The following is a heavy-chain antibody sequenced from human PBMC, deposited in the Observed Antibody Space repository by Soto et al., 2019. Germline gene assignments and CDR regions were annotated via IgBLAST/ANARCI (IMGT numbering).Heavy chain of an antibody. CDR2: IIPIFGTA. D-gene: IGHD2-21*02. Sequence: SVKVSCKASGGTFSSYAISWVRQAPGQGLEWMGGIIPIFGTANYAQKFQGRVTITADESTSTAYMELSSLRSEDTAVYYCAREGYCGGDRYCFDYSGQGPLVTVSS. J-gene: IGHJ4*02. CDR3: AREGYCGGDRYCFDY. CDR1: GGTFSSYA. V-gene: IGHV1-69*13.